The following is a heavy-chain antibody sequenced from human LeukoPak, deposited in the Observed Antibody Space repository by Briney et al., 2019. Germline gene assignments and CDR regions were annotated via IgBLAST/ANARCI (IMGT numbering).Heavy chain of an antibody. CDR2: IKQDGSKK. D-gene: IGHD5-24*01. CDR3: TRVGYIDEGIDY. Sequence: GGSLRLFCVASGFPFSSYWMTWVRQAPGKGLEWVANIKQDGSKKSYVDSVKGRFTISRDNAKNSLYLQMDSLRAEDTAIYYCTRVGYIDEGIDYWGQGTLVTVSS. V-gene: IGHV3-7*04. CDR1: GFPFSSYW. J-gene: IGHJ4*02.